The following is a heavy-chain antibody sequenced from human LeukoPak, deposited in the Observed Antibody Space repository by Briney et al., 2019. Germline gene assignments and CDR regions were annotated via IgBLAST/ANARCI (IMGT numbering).Heavy chain of an antibody. D-gene: IGHD3-3*01. V-gene: IGHV4-61*01. Sequence: SETLSLTCTVSGGSVSSDNYHWNWIRQPPGQGLEWIAYMYYSGSTNYNPSLKSRVTISVDTSKNQFSLKLSSVTAADTAVYYCARSGGDLEWFTVSAFDIWGQGTMVTVSS. J-gene: IGHJ3*02. CDR2: MYYSGST. CDR1: GGSVSSDNYH. CDR3: ARSGGDLEWFTVSAFDI.